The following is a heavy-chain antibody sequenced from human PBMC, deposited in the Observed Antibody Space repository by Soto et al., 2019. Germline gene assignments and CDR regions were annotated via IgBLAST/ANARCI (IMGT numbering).Heavy chain of an antibody. CDR1: GFTLSSYW. D-gene: IGHD6-19*01. J-gene: IGHJ4*02. CDR3: ARDQTVPGPSNLDS. V-gene: IGHV3-74*01. Sequence: VQLLESGGGLVQPGGSLRLSCAASGFTLSSYWMHWGLQAPGRELMWVSRISSDGTDVLHADAVKGRFTISRDNARNTVYLQMNSWRAEDKAVYFCARDQTVPGPSNLDSWGQVTLVTVSS. CDR2: ISSDGTDV.